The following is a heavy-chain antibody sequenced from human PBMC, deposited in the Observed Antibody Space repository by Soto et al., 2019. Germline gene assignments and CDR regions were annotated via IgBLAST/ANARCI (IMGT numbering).Heavy chain of an antibody. V-gene: IGHV3-33*01. CDR2: IWFDGATK. Sequence: QVQLVESGGGVVQPGRSLRLSCAASGFTFSDYAMHWVRQAPGKGLEWVASIWFDGATKYYADSVKGRFTISRDNSKNTVYLQMNSLQAEDSALYHCGRGGFSTNWRFDYWGQGTLVAVSS. J-gene: IGHJ4*02. CDR1: GFTFSDYA. D-gene: IGHD6-13*01. CDR3: GRGGFSTNWRFDY.